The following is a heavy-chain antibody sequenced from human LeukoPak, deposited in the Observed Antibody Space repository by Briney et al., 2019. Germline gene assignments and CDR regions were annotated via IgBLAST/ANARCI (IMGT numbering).Heavy chain of an antibody. Sequence: GGSLRLSCAASGFTFSSYGMHWVRQAPGKGLEWVALIWYDGSKQYYADSVKGRFTISRDNSKNTLYLQMNSLRAEDTAVYYCAKDLALYYYDSSGPDYWGQGTLVTVSS. CDR2: IWYDGSKQ. CDR1: GFTFSSYG. J-gene: IGHJ4*02. V-gene: IGHV3-33*06. CDR3: AKDLALYYYDSSGPDY. D-gene: IGHD3-22*01.